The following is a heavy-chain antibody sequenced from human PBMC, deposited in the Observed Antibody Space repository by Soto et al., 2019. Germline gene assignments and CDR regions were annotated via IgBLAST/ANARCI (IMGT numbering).Heavy chain of an antibody. D-gene: IGHD1-1*01. CDR1: GDSFTSYW. CDR3: ARQFITTTGTENWFDP. V-gene: IGHV5-51*01. J-gene: IGHJ5*02. CDR2: IYPGDSDT. Sequence: GESLKISCKGSGDSFTSYWIGWVRQMPGKGLEWMGIIYPGDSDTRYSPSFQGQVTISADKSISTAYLQWSSLKASDTAMYYCARQFITTTGTENWFDPWGQGTLVTVSS.